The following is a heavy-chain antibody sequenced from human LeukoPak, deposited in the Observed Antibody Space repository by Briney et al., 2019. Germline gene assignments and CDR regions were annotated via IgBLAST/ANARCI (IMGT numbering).Heavy chain of an antibody. CDR2: IYYSGST. V-gene: IGHV4-59*06. D-gene: IGHD5-24*01. CDR1: GGSISSYY. CDR3: ARDAGVNAFDI. Sequence: PSETLSLTCTVSGGSISSYYWSWIRQHPGKGLEWIGYIYYSGSTYYNPSLKSRVTISVDTSKNQFSLKLSSVTAADTAVYYCARDAGVNAFDIWGQGTMVTVSS. J-gene: IGHJ3*02.